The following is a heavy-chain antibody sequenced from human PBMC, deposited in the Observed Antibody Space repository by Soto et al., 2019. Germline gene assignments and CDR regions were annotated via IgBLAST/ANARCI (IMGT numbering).Heavy chain of an antibody. CDR2: INHSGST. CDR3: ARDKITGLFNY. V-gene: IGHV4-34*01. D-gene: IGHD2-8*02. Sequence: SETLSLTCAVYGGSFSGYYWSWIRQPPGKGLEWIGEINHSGSTNYNPSLKSRVTISVDTSKNQFSLKLTSVTAADTAVYYCARDKITGLFNYWGQGTLVTVSS. J-gene: IGHJ4*02. CDR1: GGSFSGYY.